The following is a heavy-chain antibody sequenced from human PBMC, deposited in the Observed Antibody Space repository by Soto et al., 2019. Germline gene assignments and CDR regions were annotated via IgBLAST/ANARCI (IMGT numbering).Heavy chain of an antibody. CDR2: MNPNSGNT. D-gene: IGHD2-15*01. V-gene: IGHV1-8*01. J-gene: IGHJ4*02. CDR3: ARSSHGYCSGGSCYEVSDY. CDR1: GYTFTSYD. Sequence: GASVKVSCKASGYTFTSYDINWVRQATGQGLEWMGWMNPNSGNTGYAQKFQGRVTMTRNTSISTAYMELSSLRSEDTAVYYCARSSHGYCSGGSCYEVSDYWGQGTLVTVSS.